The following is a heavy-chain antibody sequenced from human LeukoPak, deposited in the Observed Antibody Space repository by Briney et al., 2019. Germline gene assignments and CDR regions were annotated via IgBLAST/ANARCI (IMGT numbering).Heavy chain of an antibody. CDR3: ARYGSGSYYNHYYYYMDV. Sequence: SETLSLTCAVYGGSFSGYYWSWIRQPPGKGLEWIGEINHSGSTNYNPSLKSRVTISVDTSKNQFSLKLSSVTAADTAVYYCARYGSGSYYNHYYYYMDVWGKGTTVTISS. J-gene: IGHJ6*03. CDR2: INHSGST. V-gene: IGHV4-34*01. D-gene: IGHD3-10*01. CDR1: GGSFSGYY.